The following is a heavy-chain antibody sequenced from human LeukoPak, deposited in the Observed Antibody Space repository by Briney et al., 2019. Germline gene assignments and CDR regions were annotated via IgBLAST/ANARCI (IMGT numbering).Heavy chain of an antibody. CDR1: GDSISSSNW. CDR2: IYHSGST. Sequence: PSGTLSLTCAVSGDSISSSNWWSWVRQPPGKGLEWIGEIYHSGSTNYNPSLKSRVTISVDKSNNQFSLKLPSVTAADTAVYYCARSATVTTGYFDYWGQGTLVTVSS. J-gene: IGHJ4*02. D-gene: IGHD4-17*01. V-gene: IGHV4-4*02. CDR3: ARSATVTTGYFDY.